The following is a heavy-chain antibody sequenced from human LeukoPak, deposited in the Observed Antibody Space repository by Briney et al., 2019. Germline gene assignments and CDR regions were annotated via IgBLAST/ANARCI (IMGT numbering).Heavy chain of an antibody. CDR1: GFTFSSSA. J-gene: IGHJ4*02. CDR2: ISGSGGSS. V-gene: IGHV3-23*01. CDR3: AKYGFFPYYFDY. Sequence: GGSLRLSCAASGFTFSSSAMSWVRQAPGKGLEWVSAISGSGGSSYYADSVKGRFTISRDNFKNTLYLQMNSLRAEDTAVYYCAKYGFFPYYFDYWGQGTLVTVSS. D-gene: IGHD5-24*01.